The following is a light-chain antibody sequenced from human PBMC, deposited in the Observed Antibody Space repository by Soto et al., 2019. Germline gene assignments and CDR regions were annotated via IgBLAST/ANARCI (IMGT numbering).Light chain of an antibody. Sequence: QSVLTQPRSVSGSPGQSLTISCTGTSSDVGGYNYVSWYQQHPGKVPKLMIYDVTERPSGVPDRFSGSKSGNTASLTISGLQSEDEADYYCCSHAGSYTYVFGTGTKVTVL. V-gene: IGLV2-11*01. CDR1: SSDVGGYNY. CDR3: CSHAGSYTYV. J-gene: IGLJ1*01. CDR2: DVT.